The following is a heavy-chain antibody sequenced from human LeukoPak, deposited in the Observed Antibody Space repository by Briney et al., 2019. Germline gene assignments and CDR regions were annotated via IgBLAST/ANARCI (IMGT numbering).Heavy chain of an antibody. CDR2: IYPGDSDT. CDR1: GFSFTNYW. V-gene: IGHV5-51*01. CDR3: ARFHSNSGSYYLDP. D-gene: IGHD1-26*01. Sequence: GESLKISCKGSGFSFTNYWIGWVRQMPGKGLEWMGIIYPGDSDTRYSPSFQGQVTISADKSISTAYLQWSSLKASDTAMYYCARFHSNSGSYYLDPWGQGTLVTVSS. J-gene: IGHJ5*02.